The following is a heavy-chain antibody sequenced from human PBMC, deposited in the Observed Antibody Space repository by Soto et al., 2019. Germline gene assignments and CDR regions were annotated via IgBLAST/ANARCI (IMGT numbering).Heavy chain of an antibody. CDR2: IYGGDYK. Sequence: QITLKESGPTLVKPTQTLTLTCTFSGFSLSATGAGVGWIRQPPGKALEWLAFIYGGDYKYYSTSLKSRLSIPKDTSKNQVVLTNTNMDPADTATYYCAHRYKNFGPASWGQGTLVTVSS. CDR1: GFSLSATGAG. D-gene: IGHD3-3*01. CDR3: AHRYKNFGPAS. J-gene: IGHJ5*02. V-gene: IGHV2-5*02.